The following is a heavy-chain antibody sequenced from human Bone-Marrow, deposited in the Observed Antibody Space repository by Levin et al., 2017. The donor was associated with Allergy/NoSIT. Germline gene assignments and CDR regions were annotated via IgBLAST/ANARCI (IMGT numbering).Heavy chain of an antibody. CDR3: AISTMAGYVVDN. CDR1: GITARNYG. J-gene: IGHJ4*02. V-gene: IGHV3-33*03. CDR2: IWYSGSNK. D-gene: IGHD5-12*01. Sequence: GGSLRLSCAASGITARNYGMHWVRQAPGKGLEWVAVIWYSGSNKYYADSVKGRFTISRDNSKNMLYLQMTSLRAEDTAVYYCAISTMAGYVVDNWGEGTLVTVSS.